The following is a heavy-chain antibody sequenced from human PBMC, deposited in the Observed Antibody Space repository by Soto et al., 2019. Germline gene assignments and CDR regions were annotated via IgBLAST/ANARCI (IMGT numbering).Heavy chain of an antibody. Sequence: SETLSLTCAVYGGSFSGYYWSWIRQPPGKGLEWIGEINHSGSTNYNPSLKSRVTISVDTSKNQFSLKLSSVTAADTAVYYCARERYYYDSSGYYDWFDPWGQGTLVTVS. V-gene: IGHV4-34*01. CDR1: GGSFSGYY. CDR3: ARERYYYDSSGYYDWFDP. CDR2: INHSGST. D-gene: IGHD3-22*01. J-gene: IGHJ5*02.